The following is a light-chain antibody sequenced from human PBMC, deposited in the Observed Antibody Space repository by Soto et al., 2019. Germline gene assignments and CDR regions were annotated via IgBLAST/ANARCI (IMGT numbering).Light chain of an antibody. CDR2: GAS. CDR1: QTVSITY. Sequence: VLTLYGSTRPLYPGKSAPLSCRHRQTVSITYLTCYQQKPGQAPRLLIFGASKRATGIPDRFSGSGSGRDFTLTIRGLEPEDFAVYYCQQYGSSPLISFGQATRLEI. CDR3: QQYGSSPLIS. V-gene: IGKV3-20*01. J-gene: IGKJ5*01.